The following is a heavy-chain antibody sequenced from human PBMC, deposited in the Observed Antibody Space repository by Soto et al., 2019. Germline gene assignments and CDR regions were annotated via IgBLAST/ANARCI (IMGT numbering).Heavy chain of an antibody. CDR3: ARLFGSNTGSYPDPY. J-gene: IGHJ4*02. CDR1: GYSFTSYL. V-gene: IGHV5-51*01. CDR2: IYPGDSNT. D-gene: IGHD1-26*01. Sequence: GESLKISCKGSGYSFTSYLIGWVRQMPGKGLEWMGIIYPGDSNTRYSPSFQGQVTISADKSISTAYLQWSSLKDSDTAMYYCARLFGSNTGSYPDPYWGQGTLVTVSS.